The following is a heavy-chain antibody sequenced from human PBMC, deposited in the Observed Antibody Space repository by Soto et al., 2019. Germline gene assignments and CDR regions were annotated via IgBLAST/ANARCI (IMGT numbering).Heavy chain of an antibody. V-gene: IGHV1-8*01. J-gene: IGHJ6*03. Sequence: ASVKVSCKASGYTFTSYDINWVRQATGQGLEWMGWMNPNSGNTGYAQKFQGRVTMTRNTSISTAYMELSSLRSGDTAVYYCARSLILWFGESNTDVWGKGTTVTVS. D-gene: IGHD3-10*01. CDR1: GYTFTSYD. CDR2: MNPNSGNT. CDR3: ARSLILWFGESNTDV.